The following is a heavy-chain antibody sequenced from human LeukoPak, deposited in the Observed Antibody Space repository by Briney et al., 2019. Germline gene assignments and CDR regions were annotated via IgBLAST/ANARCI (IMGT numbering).Heavy chain of an antibody. CDR1: GFTFSSYG. CDR3: AREPYGSGRFQPCHFDY. Sequence: PGGSLRLSCAASGFTFSSYGMHWVRQAPGKGLEWVAVISYDGSNKYYVDSVKGRFTISRDNSKNTLYLQMNSLRAEDTAVYYCAREPYGSGRFQPCHFDYWGQGTLVTVSS. V-gene: IGHV3-30*03. CDR2: ISYDGSNK. J-gene: IGHJ4*02. D-gene: IGHD3-10*01.